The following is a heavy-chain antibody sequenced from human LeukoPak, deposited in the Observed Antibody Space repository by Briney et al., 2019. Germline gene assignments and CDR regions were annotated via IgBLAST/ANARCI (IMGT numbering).Heavy chain of an antibody. J-gene: IGHJ6*02. D-gene: IGHD1-26*01. CDR3: ARVGGSYSSGNGMDV. V-gene: IGHV3-21*01. CDR2: ISSTSSYI. CDR1: RFTFSTYS. Sequence: GGSLRLSCAGSRFTFSTYSMNWVRQAPGKGLEWVSCISSTSSYIYYADSVQGRFTISRDNAKNSLYLQMNSLRAEDTAVYYCARVGGSYSSGNGMDVWGQGTTVTVSS.